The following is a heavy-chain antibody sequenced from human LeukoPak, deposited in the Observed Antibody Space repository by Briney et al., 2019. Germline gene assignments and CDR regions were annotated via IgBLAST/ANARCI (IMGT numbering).Heavy chain of an antibody. CDR3: ARHGAMIVVNDAFDI. Sequence: PSETLSLTCTVSGGSFSIYYWSWIRQPPGKGLEWIGYIYYSGSTNYNPSLKSRVTISVDTSKNQFSLKLSSVTAADTAVYYCARHGAMIVVNDAFDIWGQGTMVTVSS. V-gene: IGHV4-59*08. CDR2: IYYSGST. D-gene: IGHD3-22*01. CDR1: GGSFSIYY. J-gene: IGHJ3*02.